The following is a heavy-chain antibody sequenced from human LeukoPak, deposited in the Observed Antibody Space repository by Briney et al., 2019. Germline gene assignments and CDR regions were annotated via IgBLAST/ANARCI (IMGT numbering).Heavy chain of an antibody. Sequence: PSETLSLTCTVSGGSISSGGYYWSWIRQHPGKGLEWTGYIYYSGSTYYNPSLKSRVTISVDTSKNQFSLKLSSVTAADTAVYYCARAERWTILIDYWGQGTLVTVS. D-gene: IGHD3-9*01. CDR1: GGSISSGGYY. CDR2: IYYSGST. CDR3: ARAERWTILIDY. J-gene: IGHJ4*02. V-gene: IGHV4-31*03.